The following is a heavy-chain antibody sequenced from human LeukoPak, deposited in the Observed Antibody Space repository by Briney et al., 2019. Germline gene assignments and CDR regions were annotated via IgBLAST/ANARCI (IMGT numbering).Heavy chain of an antibody. D-gene: IGHD5-24*01. V-gene: IGHV3-53*01. CDR3: ARGRRDGYNLGY. CDR1: GFNVTTNY. CDR2: IYSGGTT. Sequence: PGGSLRLSCAASGFNVTTNYMSWVRQAPGKGLEGVSVIYSGGTTYYSDSVKGRFTISRDISKNTLSLQMNSLRAEDTAVYYCARGRRDGYNLGYWGQGTLVAVSS. J-gene: IGHJ4*02.